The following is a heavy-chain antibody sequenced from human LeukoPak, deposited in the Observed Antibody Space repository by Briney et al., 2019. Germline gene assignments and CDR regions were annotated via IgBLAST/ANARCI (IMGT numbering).Heavy chain of an antibody. CDR1: GISFTDYS. Sequence: SGGSLRLSCAASGISFTDYSMNWVRQTPGRGLEWVAGISSRGRYIYYADSMYGRFTISRDNARNSLFLQMNSLRVEDTAVYYCARTRPFYYSKYWYDQNNCFDPWGQGTLVTVSS. V-gene: IGHV3-21*01. D-gene: IGHD4-11*01. CDR2: ISSRGRYI. J-gene: IGHJ5*02. CDR3: ARTRPFYYSKYWYDQNNCFDP.